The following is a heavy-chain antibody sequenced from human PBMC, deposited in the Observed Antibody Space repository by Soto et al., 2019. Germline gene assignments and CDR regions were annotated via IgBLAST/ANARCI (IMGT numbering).Heavy chain of an antibody. V-gene: IGHV1-69*01. CDR1: GGTFSSYA. D-gene: IGHD5-12*01. CDR2: IIPIFGTA. CDR3: AREMSGYDISGNWFDP. Sequence: QVQLVQSGAEVKKPGSSVKVSCKASGGTFSSYAISWVRQAPGQGLEWMGGIIPIFGTANYAQKFQGRVTITADESTSTGYMELSSLRSEDTAVYYCAREMSGYDISGNWFDPWGQGTLVTVSS. J-gene: IGHJ5*02.